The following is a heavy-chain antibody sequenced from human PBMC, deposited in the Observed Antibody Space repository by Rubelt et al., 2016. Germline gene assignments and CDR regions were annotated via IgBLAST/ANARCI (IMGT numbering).Heavy chain of an antibody. CDR2: ISGSGGST. CDR1: GFTFSSYA. D-gene: IGHD1-26*01. CDR3: AKDILRGGSDSPYYYYGMDV. V-gene: IGHV3-23*04. J-gene: IGHJ6*02. Sequence: EVQLVESGGGLVQPGGSLRLSCVASGFTFSSYAMSWVRQAPGKGLEWVSAISGSGGSTYYADSVKGRFTISRDNSKNTLYLQMNSLMAESTAVYYCAKDILRGGSDSPYYYYGMDVWGQVTTVTVSS.